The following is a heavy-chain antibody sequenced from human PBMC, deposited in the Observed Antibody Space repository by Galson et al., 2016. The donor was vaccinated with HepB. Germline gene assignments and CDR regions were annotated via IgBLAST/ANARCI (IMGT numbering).Heavy chain of an antibody. Sequence: SLRLSCAASGFIFSSYSMNWVRQAPGKGLEWVSYISGSGSTIFYADSVKGRFTISRDNAKNSLYLQMNSLRGEDTAVYYCARDWAHKVGAIPYWGQGTLVTVSS. V-gene: IGHV3-48*01. CDR1: GFIFSSYS. CDR3: ARDWAHKVGAIPY. J-gene: IGHJ4*02. D-gene: IGHD1-26*01. CDR2: ISGSGSTI.